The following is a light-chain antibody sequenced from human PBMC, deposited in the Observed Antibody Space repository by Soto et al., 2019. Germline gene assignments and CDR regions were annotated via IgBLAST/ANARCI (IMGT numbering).Light chain of an antibody. Sequence: DVQLTQYTSTLSASVGDGVTITCRASQSIGTWLAWYQQKPGKAPKVLIYDVSSLKSGVPLRFSGSASATEFTLTISSLQPDDFATYYCQQYKSFWTFGQGTKADIK. CDR1: QSIGTW. CDR2: DVS. V-gene: IGKV1-5*01. J-gene: IGKJ1*01. CDR3: QQYKSFWT.